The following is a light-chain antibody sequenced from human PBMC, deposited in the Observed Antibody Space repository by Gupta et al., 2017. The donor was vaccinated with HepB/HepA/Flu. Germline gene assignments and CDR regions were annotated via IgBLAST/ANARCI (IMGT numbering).Light chain of an antibody. Sequence: QSVLTQPPSASGTPGQRVTISCSGSSFNIGSNYVYWYQQLPGTAPKLLIYRNNQRPSGVPDRFSGSKSGTSASLAISGLRSEDEADHYCAAWDDSLSGWVFGGGTKLTVL. CDR3: AAWDDSLSGWV. V-gene: IGLV1-47*01. CDR1: SFNIGSNY. CDR2: RNN. J-gene: IGLJ3*02.